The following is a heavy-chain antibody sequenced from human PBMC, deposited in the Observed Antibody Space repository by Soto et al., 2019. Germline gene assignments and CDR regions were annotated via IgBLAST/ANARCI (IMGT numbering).Heavy chain of an antibody. CDR2: ISGSDGGA. CDR3: GKEGRGSGWFVCNY. Sequence: EVHLLESGGGLVQPGGSLRLSCAASELSSSNHAMTWVRQAPGKGLEWVSGISGSDGGAYYADSVKGRFTISRDNSKDTLYLQLNRLTDDDTAVYYCGKEGRGSGWFVCNYWGQGVLVTVSS. J-gene: IGHJ4*02. V-gene: IGHV3-23*01. CDR1: ELSSSNHA. D-gene: IGHD6-19*01.